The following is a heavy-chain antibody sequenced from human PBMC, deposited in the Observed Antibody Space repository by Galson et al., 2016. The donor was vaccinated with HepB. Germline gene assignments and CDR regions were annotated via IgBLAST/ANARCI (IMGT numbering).Heavy chain of an antibody. CDR1: GFSFSNSG. D-gene: IGHD3-3*01. CDR3: VKWGGKMEWLLDYYLDV. J-gene: IGHJ6*03. Sequence: SLSLSCAASGFSFSNSGMSWVRQAPGRGLEWVSGITRSGDATHNADFGKGRFTISRDNSKNTLYLQMKSLRPEDTAIYYCVKWGGKMEWLLDYYLDVWGKGTTVIVSS. V-gene: IGHV3-23*01. CDR2: ITRSGDAT.